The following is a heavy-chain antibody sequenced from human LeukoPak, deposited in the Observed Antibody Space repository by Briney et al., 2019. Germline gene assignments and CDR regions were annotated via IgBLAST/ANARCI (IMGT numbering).Heavy chain of an antibody. CDR2: ISGSGGST. D-gene: IGHD3-9*01. Sequence: GGSLRLSCAASGFTFSSNYMSWVRQAPGKGLEWVSAISGSGGSTYYADSVKGRFTISRDNSKNTLYLQMNSLRAEDTAVYYCAKDPSYYDILTGYYPHYFDYWGQGTLVTVSS. CDR1: GFTFSSNY. V-gene: IGHV3-23*01. CDR3: AKDPSYYDILTGYYPHYFDY. J-gene: IGHJ4*02.